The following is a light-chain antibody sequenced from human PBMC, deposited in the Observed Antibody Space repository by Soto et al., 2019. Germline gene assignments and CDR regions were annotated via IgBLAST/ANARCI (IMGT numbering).Light chain of an antibody. CDR1: QSVYNNY. V-gene: IGKV3-20*01. Sequence: EIVLTQSPGTLSLSPGERATLSCRASQSVYNNYLAWYQQKPGQTPSLLVNGASTRATGIPDRFSGGGSGTDFTLTISSLEPEDFAVYYCQQYGLPPHSFGQGTRVEIK. J-gene: IGKJ2*01. CDR2: GAS. CDR3: QQYGLPPHS.